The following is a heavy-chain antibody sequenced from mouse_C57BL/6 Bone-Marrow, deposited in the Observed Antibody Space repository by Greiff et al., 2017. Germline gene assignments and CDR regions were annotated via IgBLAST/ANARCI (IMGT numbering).Heavy chain of an antibody. CDR1: GYAFSSSW. Sequence: VKLQQSGPELVKPGASVKISCKASGYAFSSSWMNWVKQRPGKGLEWIGRIYPGDGDTNYNGKFKGKATLTADKSSSTAYMQLSSLKSEDAAVYFCARWGDGNYEGFAYWGQGTLVTVSA. V-gene: IGHV1-82*01. CDR3: ARWGDGNYEGFAY. D-gene: IGHD2-1*01. J-gene: IGHJ3*01. CDR2: IYPGDGDT.